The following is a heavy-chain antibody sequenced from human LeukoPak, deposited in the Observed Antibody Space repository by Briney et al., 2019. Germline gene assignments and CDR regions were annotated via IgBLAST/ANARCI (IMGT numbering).Heavy chain of an antibody. D-gene: IGHD6-19*01. CDR2: IIPIFGIA. CDR3: ARESQPGSSGWYDY. V-gene: IGHV1-69*04. J-gene: IGHJ4*02. Sequence: SVEVSCKASGGTFSSYAISWVRQAPGQGLEWMGRIIPIFGIANYAQKFQGRVTITADKSTSTAYMELSSLRSEDTAVYYCARESQPGSSGWYDYWGQGTLVTVSS. CDR1: GGTFSSYA.